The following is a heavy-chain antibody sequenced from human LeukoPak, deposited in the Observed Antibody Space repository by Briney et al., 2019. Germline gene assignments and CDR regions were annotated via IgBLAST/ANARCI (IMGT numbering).Heavy chain of an antibody. CDR2: ISGTGSYT. CDR3: AKVQHYYYGLGV. CDR1: GFTFTSYA. V-gene: IGHV3-23*01. Sequence: PGGSLRLSCTASGFTFTSYAMTWVRQAPGKGLEWVSGISGTGSYTYYAESVQGRFTVSRDNPKDTLFLQMNSLRAEDTAVYYCAKVQHYYYGLGVWGQGTTVTVSS. J-gene: IGHJ6*02.